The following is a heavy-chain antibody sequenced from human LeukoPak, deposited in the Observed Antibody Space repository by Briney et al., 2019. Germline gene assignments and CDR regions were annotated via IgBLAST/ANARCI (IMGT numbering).Heavy chain of an antibody. D-gene: IGHD2-15*01. J-gene: IGHJ6*02. CDR1: GGSISRRDSY. Sequence: SETLSLTCTVSGGSISRRDSYWGWIRQSPRTGLEWIGSIYYTGSTYYNNNPSLQGRVTISMDTSENQFSPKLSSVTAADTAVYYCAADSLDYGMDVWGQGTTVTVSS. CDR2: IYYTGST. V-gene: IGHV4-39*01. CDR3: AADSLDYGMDV.